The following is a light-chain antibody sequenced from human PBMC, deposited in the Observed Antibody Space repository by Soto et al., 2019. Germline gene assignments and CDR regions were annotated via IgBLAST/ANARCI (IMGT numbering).Light chain of an antibody. CDR1: QSVSSSY. Sequence: EIVLTQSPGTLSLSPGQRATLSCRASQSVSSSYLAWYQQKPGQAPRLLMYGASSRATGIPDRFSGSGSGTDFTITINRLQPEDFAVYYCQQYGNSPPVTFGRGTKVEIK. J-gene: IGKJ1*01. V-gene: IGKV3-20*01. CDR3: QQYGNSPPVT. CDR2: GAS.